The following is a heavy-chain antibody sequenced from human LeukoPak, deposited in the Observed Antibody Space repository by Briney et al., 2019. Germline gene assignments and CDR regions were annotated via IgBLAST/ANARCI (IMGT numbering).Heavy chain of an antibody. CDR2: IKPTDGST. D-gene: IGHD3-10*01. Sequence: ASVKVSCKASGYTFTGYYMHWVRQAPGQGLEWVGMIKPTDGSTSYAQKFQGRVTMTRDMSTSTVYMELSSLRSEDTAVYYCARGGAVLLWFGEFLFDYWGQGTLVTVSS. V-gene: IGHV1-46*01. J-gene: IGHJ4*02. CDR1: GYTFTGYY. CDR3: ARGGAVLLWFGEFLFDY.